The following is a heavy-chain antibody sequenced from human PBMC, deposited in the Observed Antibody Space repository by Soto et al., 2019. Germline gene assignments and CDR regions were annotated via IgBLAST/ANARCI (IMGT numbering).Heavy chain of an antibody. J-gene: IGHJ6*02. D-gene: IGHD6-13*01. CDR1: GFSATGNN. V-gene: IGHV3-21*01. Sequence: PGGSLCLSGPASGFSATGNNMSGVSQTPGKGLEWVSSITPSRRFIYYADSGRGRFTISRDDADNSLYLHINGLRAEDTAVYYCTRTPPAPPGRRSYYSAIDVWGQGTTVTGSS. CDR3: TRTPPAPPGRRSYYSAIDV. CDR2: ITPSRRFI.